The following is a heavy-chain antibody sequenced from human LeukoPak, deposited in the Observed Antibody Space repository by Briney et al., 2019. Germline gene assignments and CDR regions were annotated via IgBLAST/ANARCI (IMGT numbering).Heavy chain of an antibody. D-gene: IGHD1-7*01. Sequence: ASVKVSCKTSGYTFYDYGISWVRQAPGQGLEWMGWIGADTGNTNFAQKLQDRVTMTTDTSTSTAYMELRSLTSDDTAVYYCARDCRETGSTSDFDFWGQGTLVTVSS. J-gene: IGHJ4*02. CDR1: GYTFYDYG. V-gene: IGHV1-18*04. CDR3: ARDCRETGSTSDFDF. CDR2: IGADTGNT.